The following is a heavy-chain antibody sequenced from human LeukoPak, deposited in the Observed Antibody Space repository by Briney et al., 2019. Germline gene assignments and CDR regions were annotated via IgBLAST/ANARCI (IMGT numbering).Heavy chain of an antibody. V-gene: IGHV1-2*02. CDR2: INPNSGDT. D-gene: IGHD2-8*01. Sequence: ASVKVSCKAFGYTFTDYHMHWVRQAPGQGLEWMGWINPNSGDTNYAQKFQGRVTMTRDTTISTAYMELSRLRSDDTAVFYCATLMAHLDYWGQGTMVTVSS. CDR3: ATLMAHLDY. J-gene: IGHJ3*01. CDR1: GYTFTDYH.